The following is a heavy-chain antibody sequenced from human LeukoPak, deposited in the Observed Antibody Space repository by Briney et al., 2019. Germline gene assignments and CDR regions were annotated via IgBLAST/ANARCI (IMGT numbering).Heavy chain of an antibody. CDR2: INHSGST. CDR3: AREVRDYVWGSYRSSSDY. CDR1: GGSFSGYY. J-gene: IGHJ4*02. D-gene: IGHD3-16*02. Sequence: PSETLSLTCAVYGGSFSGYYWSWIRQPPGKGLEWIGEINHSGSTNYNPSLKSRVTISVDTSKNQFSLKLSSVTAADTAVYYCAREVRDYVWGSYRSSSDYWGQGTLVTVSS. V-gene: IGHV4-34*01.